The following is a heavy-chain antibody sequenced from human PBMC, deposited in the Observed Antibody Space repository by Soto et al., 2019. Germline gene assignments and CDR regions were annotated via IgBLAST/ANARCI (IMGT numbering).Heavy chain of an antibody. CDR2: IYYSGST. D-gene: IGHD2-21*01. CDR1: GGSISSGGYY. J-gene: IGHJ4*02. Sequence: QVQLQESGPGLVKPSQTLSLTCTVSGGSISSGGYYWSWIRQHPGKGLEWIGYIYYSGSTYYNPSLKSRVTISVATSKNQSSLKLSSVTAADTAVYYCARAGDCSILDYFDYWGQGTLVTVSS. V-gene: IGHV4-31*03. CDR3: ARAGDCSILDYFDY.